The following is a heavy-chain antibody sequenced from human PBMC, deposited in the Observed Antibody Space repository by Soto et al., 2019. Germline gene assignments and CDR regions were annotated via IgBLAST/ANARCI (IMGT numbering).Heavy chain of an antibody. CDR1: GYTFTGYY. J-gene: IGHJ5*02. CDR3: AREYGYCSGGSCYAKWFDP. CDR2: INPNSGGT. V-gene: IGHV1-2*02. Sequence: GASVKVSCKASGYTFTGYYMHWVRQAPGQGXEWMGWINPNSGGTNYAQKFQGRVTMTRDTSISTAYMELSRLRSDDTAVYYCAREYGYCSGGSCYAKWFDPWGQGTLVTVSS. D-gene: IGHD2-15*01.